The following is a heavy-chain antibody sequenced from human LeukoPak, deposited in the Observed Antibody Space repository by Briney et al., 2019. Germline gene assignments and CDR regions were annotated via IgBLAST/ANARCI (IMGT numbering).Heavy chain of an antibody. Sequence: ASVKVSCKASGYTFTGYYMHWVRQAPGQGLEWMGWINPNSGGTNYAQKFQGRVTMTRDTSISTAYMELSRLRSDDTAVYYCARVLGILRYDSRKPFDPWGQGTLVTVSS. CDR1: GYTFTGYY. J-gene: IGHJ5*02. CDR2: INPNSGGT. CDR3: ARVLGILRYDSRKPFDP. V-gene: IGHV1-2*02. D-gene: IGHD3-22*01.